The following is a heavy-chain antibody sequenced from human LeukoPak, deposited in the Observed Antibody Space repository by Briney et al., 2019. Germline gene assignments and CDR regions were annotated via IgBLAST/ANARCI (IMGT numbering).Heavy chain of an antibody. V-gene: IGHV4-38-2*01. Sequence: SETLSLTCAVSGYSISSGYYWGWIRQPPGKVLEWIGSIYHSGSTFYNPSLKSRVTIPVDTSKNQFSLTLNSVTAADTAVYYCARSQGATAMGALDIWGQGTMGTVSS. CDR3: ARSQGATAMGALDI. D-gene: IGHD2-2*01. CDR1: GYSISSGYY. CDR2: IYHSGST. J-gene: IGHJ3*02.